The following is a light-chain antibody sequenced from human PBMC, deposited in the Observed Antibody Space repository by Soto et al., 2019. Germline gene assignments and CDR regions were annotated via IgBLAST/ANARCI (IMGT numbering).Light chain of an antibody. CDR3: CSYAGSSTYV. CDR2: EGT. CDR1: SSDVGSYNL. V-gene: IGLV2-23*01. J-gene: IGLJ1*01. Sequence: QYALTQPASVYGSPGQSITISCTGTSSDVGSYNLVSWYQQHPGKAPKLMIYEGTKRPSGVSNRFSGSKSGNTASLTISGLQAEDEADYYCCSYAGSSTYVFGTGTKVTVL.